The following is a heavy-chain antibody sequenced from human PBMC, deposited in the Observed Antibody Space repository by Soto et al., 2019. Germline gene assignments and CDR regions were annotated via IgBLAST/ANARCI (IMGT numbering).Heavy chain of an antibody. J-gene: IGHJ4*02. CDR1: GDTFTDYY. CDR2: VNPSGGHT. CDR3: ARGGHVVVVTAALDY. D-gene: IGHD2-21*02. V-gene: IGHV1-46*01. Sequence: QVQLVQSGAEVKKPGASVKVSCKASGDTFTDYYIHWVRQAPGQGLEWMGTVNPSGGHTTYAQHFLVRMTKTRDPSTSTLYMELTGLTSEDTAVYYGARGGHVVVVTAALDYWGQGTLVTVSS.